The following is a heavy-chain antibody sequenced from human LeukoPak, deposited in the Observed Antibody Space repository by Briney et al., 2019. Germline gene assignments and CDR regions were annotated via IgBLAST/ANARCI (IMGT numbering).Heavy chain of an antibody. J-gene: IGHJ4*02. CDR2: INTDGSTT. CDR1: GFSFSDYW. Sequence: PGGSETLSCVASGFSFSDYWMHWVRHVPGKGLVWVSRINTDGSTTDYADSVKGRFTISRDNAKNTLYLQMNSLRAEDTAAYYCARGMTYYFGSGKLDYWGQGAGVTVSS. CDR3: ARGMTYYFGSGKLDY. V-gene: IGHV3-74*01. D-gene: IGHD3-10*01.